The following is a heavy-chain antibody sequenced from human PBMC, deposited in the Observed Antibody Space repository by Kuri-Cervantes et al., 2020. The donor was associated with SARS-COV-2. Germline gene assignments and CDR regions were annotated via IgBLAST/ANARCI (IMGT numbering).Heavy chain of an antibody. D-gene: IGHD3-3*01. CDR1: GFTFSSYG. CDR3: ARPRVVRSAVHY. Sequence: GESLRISCAASGFTFSSYGLHWVRQAPGKGREWVAFIRYDRSNNYYADSVKGRFTISRDNSTNTLYLQMNSLRTEDTAVYYCARPRVVRSAVHYWGQGTLVTVSS. CDR2: IRYDRSNN. J-gene: IGHJ4*02. V-gene: IGHV3-30*02.